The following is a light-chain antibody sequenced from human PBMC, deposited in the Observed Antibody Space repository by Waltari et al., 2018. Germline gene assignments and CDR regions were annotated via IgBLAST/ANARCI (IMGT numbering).Light chain of an antibody. J-gene: IGKJ1*01. CDR2: TAS. V-gene: IGKV1-39*01. CDR1: QRIASY. Sequence: DIQMTQSPSSLSASVGDRVTLTCRASQRIASYLNWYQQKPGKAPNLLIYTASSLQSGVPSRFSVSGSGTDFTLTISSLQPGDFATYFCQQSYVSPLTFGQGTKVEI. CDR3: QQSYVSPLT.